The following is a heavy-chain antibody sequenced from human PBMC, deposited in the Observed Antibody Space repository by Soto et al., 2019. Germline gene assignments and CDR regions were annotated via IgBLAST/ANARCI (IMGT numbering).Heavy chain of an antibody. J-gene: IGHJ4*02. CDR1: GGSISSGDYY. D-gene: IGHD3-3*01. CDR2: IYYSGST. CDR3: ARHGGADFWSGYNVDY. Sequence: SSETLSLTCTVSGGSISSGDYYWSWIRQPPGKGLEWIGYIYYSGSTYYNPSLKSRVTISVDTSKNQFSLKLSSVTAADTAVYYCARHGGADFWSGYNVDYWGQGTLVTVSS. V-gene: IGHV4-30-4*01.